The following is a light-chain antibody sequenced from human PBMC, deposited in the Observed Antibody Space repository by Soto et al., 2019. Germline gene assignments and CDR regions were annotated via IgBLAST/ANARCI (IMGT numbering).Light chain of an antibody. V-gene: IGKV3-20*01. CDR3: QQFDDSVT. CDR2: GAS. CDR1: HSVSRTY. J-gene: IGKJ5*01. Sequence: EIVLTQSPGTLSLSPGERATLSCRASHSVSRTYLAWYQQKPGQAPRLLIYGASDRATGTPDRFSGSGSGTDFTLTISRLEPEDSAVYDCQQFDDSVTFGQGTLLDIK.